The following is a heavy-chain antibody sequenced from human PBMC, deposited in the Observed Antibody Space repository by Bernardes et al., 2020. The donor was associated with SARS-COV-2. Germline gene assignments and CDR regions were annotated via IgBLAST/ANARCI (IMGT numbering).Heavy chain of an antibody. D-gene: IGHD2-15*01. Sequence: SETLSLTCAVSGGSIISHYWSWIRQPPGKGLEWMGYIHYTGSTNYNPSLASRVTISIDTSKTQFSLKMSSVTAADTAVYYCARGPFGGKKDFDYWGQGTLVT. CDR3: ARGPFGGKKDFDY. J-gene: IGHJ4*02. CDR1: GGSIISHY. V-gene: IGHV4-59*11. CDR2: IHYTGST.